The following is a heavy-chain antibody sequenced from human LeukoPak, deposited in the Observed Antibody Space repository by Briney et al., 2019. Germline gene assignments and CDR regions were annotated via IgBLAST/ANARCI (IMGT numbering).Heavy chain of an antibody. J-gene: IGHJ5*01. V-gene: IGHV3-7*04. Sequence: PGGSLRLSCAASGFTFSANWVTWVRQAPGRGLEWVANIRDDGSEEYYGDSVRGRFTISRDNAKNSVDLQMHSLRVEDTAVYYCARVLGLKGFDSWGQGTLVTVSS. CDR2: IRDDGSEE. CDR3: ARVLGLKGFDS. CDR1: GFTFSANW. D-gene: IGHD7-27*01.